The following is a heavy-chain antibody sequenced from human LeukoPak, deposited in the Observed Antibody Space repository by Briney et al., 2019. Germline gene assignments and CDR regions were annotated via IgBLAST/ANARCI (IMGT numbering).Heavy chain of an antibody. J-gene: IGHJ4*02. CDR2: IYYSGST. V-gene: IGHV4-59*12. Sequence: PSETLSLTCTVSGGSISSYYWSWVRQPPGKGLEWIGYIYYSGSTNYNPSLKSRVTISVDTSKNQFSLKLSSVTAADTAVYYCARGANCSSTSCYQYYFDYWGQGTLVTVSS. CDR1: GGSISSYY. CDR3: ARGANCSSTSCYQYYFDY. D-gene: IGHD2-2*01.